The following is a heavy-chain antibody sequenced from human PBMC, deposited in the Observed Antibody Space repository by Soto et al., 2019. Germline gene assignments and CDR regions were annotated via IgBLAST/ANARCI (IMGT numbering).Heavy chain of an antibody. Sequence: PSETLSLTCSVSGGSVSSGNHFWNWIRQPPGRRLEWLGYMYYTGVTNYNPSLKSRVSMSVDTSKNQFSLKLTSLTAADTAVYYCARGGEPLGYYGLDVWGQGITVTVYS. CDR3: ARGGEPLGYYGLDV. CDR1: GGSVSSGNHF. V-gene: IGHV4-61*01. D-gene: IGHD3-10*01. CDR2: MYYTGVT. J-gene: IGHJ6*02.